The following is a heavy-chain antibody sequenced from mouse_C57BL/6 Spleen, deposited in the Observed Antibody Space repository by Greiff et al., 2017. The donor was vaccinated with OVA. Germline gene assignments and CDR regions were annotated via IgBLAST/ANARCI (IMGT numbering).Heavy chain of an antibody. Sequence: EVQLVESGPGLVKPSQSLSLTCSVTGYSITSGYYWNWIRQFPGNKLEWMGYISYDGSNNYNPSLKNRISITRDTSKNQFFLKLNSVTTEDTATYYCASGLPFAYWGQGTLVTVSA. CDR2: ISYDGSN. J-gene: IGHJ3*01. CDR1: GYSITSGYY. CDR3: ASGLPFAY. D-gene: IGHD2-2*01. V-gene: IGHV3-6*01.